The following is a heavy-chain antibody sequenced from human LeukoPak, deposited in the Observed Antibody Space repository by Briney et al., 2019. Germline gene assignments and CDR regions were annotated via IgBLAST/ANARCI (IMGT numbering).Heavy chain of an antibody. J-gene: IGHJ3*02. CDR3: ARDRLTNDAFDI. V-gene: IGHV3-74*01. D-gene: IGHD2-8*01. CDR1: VFPFNSYW. CDR2: INSDGSGT. Sequence: PGGSLRLSCAASVFPFNSYWMHWVRQAPGKGLVWVSRINSDGSGTSDAGFVEGRFTISRDNSKNTLYLQMHSLRAEDTAMYYCARDRLTNDAFDIWGQGTMVTVSS.